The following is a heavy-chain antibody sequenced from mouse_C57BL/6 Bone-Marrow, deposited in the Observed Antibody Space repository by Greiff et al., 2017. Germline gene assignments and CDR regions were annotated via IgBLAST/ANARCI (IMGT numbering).Heavy chain of an antibody. J-gene: IGHJ3*01. CDR3: TTGYGYGFAY. CDR2: IDPENGDT. V-gene: IGHV14-4*01. Sequence: EVQLQQSGAELVRPGASVKLSCTASGFNIKDDNMHWVKQRPEQGLEWIGWIDPENGDTEYASKFQGKATITADTSSNTASVQLSSLTSEDTAVYYCTTGYGYGFAYWGQGTLVTVSA. D-gene: IGHD2-2*01. CDR1: GFNIKDDN.